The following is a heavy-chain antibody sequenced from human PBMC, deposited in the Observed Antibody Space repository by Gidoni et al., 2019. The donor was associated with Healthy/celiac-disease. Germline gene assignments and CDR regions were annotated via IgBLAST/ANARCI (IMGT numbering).Heavy chain of an antibody. D-gene: IGHD3-22*01. CDR1: GFTFSSYG. V-gene: IGHV3-33*01. J-gene: IGHJ3*02. CDR3: ARDQRGYYDSSGYHDAFDI. CDR2: IWYDGSNK. Sequence: QVQLVESGGGVVQPGRSLRLSCAASGFTFSSYGRHWVRQAPGKGLEWVAVIWYDGSNKYYADSVKGRFTISRDNSKNTLYLQMNSLRAEDTAVYYCARDQRGYYDSSGYHDAFDIWGQGTMVTVSS.